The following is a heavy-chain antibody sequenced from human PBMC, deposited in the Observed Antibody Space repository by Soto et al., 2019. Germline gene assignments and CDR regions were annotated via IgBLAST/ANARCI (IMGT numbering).Heavy chain of an antibody. CDR3: ARGRPGGGVKRSWFDP. J-gene: IGHJ5*02. V-gene: IGHV1-8*01. CDR2: MNPKSGET. Sequence: ASVKVSCKASGYTFTSNDIYWMRQATGQGLECMGWMNPKSGETRYAPKFQDRVIMTTNTSIYTAYLELTRLTSADTAVYYCARGRPGGGVKRSWFDPWAREPWSPSPQ. D-gene: IGHD2-8*02. CDR1: GYTFTSND.